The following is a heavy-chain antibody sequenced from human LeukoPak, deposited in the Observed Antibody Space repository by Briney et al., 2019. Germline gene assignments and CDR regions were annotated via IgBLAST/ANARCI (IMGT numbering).Heavy chain of an antibody. CDR1: GFTFDDYA. CDR2: IRWNSGSI. V-gene: IGHV3-9*01. CDR3: AKDIGDDYGGNTFDI. D-gene: IGHD4-17*01. J-gene: IGHJ3*02. Sequence: GRSLRLSCAASGFTFDDYAMHWVRHAPGKGLEWVSGIRWNSGSIGYADSVKGRFTISRDNATNSLYLQMNSLRAEDTALYYCAKDIGDDYGGNTFDIWGQGTMVTVSS.